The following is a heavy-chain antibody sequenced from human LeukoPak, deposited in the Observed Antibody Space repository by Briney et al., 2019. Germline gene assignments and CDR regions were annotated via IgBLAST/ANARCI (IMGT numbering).Heavy chain of an antibody. CDR2: IWYDGSNK. CDR3: ARAADSSSWYSFDY. Sequence: GGSLRLSCAASGFTFSSYGMHWVRQAPGKGLEWVAVIWYDGSNKYYADSVKGRFTISRDNSKNTLYLQMNSLRAEDTAVYYCARAADSSSWYSFDYWGQGTLVTVSS. D-gene: IGHD6-13*01. CDR1: GFTFSSYG. V-gene: IGHV3-33*01. J-gene: IGHJ4*02.